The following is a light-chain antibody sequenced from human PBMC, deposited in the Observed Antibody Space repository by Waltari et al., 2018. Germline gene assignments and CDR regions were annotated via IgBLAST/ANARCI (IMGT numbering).Light chain of an antibody. J-gene: IGLJ1*01. CDR2: DVT. CDR3: SSYTTRSTRV. V-gene: IGLV2-14*03. Sequence: QSALTQPASVSGSPGQSLTISCTATSSDVGDYKYVSWYQQHPGKVPKLLIYDVTNRPSGISYRFSGSKSGYTASLTISGLQAEDEAGYYCSSYTTRSTRVFGTGTKVTVL. CDR1: SSDVGDYKY.